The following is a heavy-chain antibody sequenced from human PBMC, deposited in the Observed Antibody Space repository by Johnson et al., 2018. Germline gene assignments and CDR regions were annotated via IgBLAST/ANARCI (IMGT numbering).Heavy chain of an antibody. D-gene: IGHD6-6*01. V-gene: IGHV4-59*01. CDR1: GGSISGYY. J-gene: IGHJ6*03. CDR3: ARLIDADRPGLVYHYLDV. Sequence: VQLVESGPGLVKPSETLSLTCSVSGGSISGYYWSWIRQSPGNGLEWIGYIYYRGSTSFNPSLQSRVAISVDTSKNKLSLNLGAVTAADTAVYYCARLIDADRPGLVYHYLDVWGKGTTVTVSS. CDR2: IYYRGST.